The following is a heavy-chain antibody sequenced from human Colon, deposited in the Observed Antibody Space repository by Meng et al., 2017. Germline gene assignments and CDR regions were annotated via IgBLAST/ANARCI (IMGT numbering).Heavy chain of an antibody. J-gene: IGHJ5*02. CDR3: ARQVPENNWFDP. Sequence: QVQLQESGPGLVKPSQTLYLTCTVSRGSIRSGGYYWSWIRQHPGKGLEWIGFMYNSESTYYNPSLKSRVTISVDTSENHFSLQLRSVTAADTALYYCARQVPENNWFDPWGQGTLVTVSS. CDR1: RGSIRSGGYY. V-gene: IGHV4-31*03. CDR2: MYNSEST. D-gene: IGHD2-2*01.